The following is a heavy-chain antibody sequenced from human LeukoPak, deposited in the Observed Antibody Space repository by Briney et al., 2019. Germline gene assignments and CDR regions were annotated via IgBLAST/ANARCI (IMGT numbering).Heavy chain of an antibody. CDR1: GFTFSSYA. D-gene: IGHD1-26*01. V-gene: IGHV3-48*03. Sequence: PGGSLRLSCAASGFTFSSYAMNWVRQAPGKGLEWVSYISSSGSTIYYADSVKGRLISSRDNTKNSLYLQMNSLRAEDTASYYCARDLRIVSGSYLDYWGQGTLVTVSS. J-gene: IGHJ4*02. CDR3: ARDLRIVSGSYLDY. CDR2: ISSSGSTI.